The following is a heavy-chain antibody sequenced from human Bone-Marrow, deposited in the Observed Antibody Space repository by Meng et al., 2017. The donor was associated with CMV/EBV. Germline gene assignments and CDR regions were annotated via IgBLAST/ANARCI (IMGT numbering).Heavy chain of an antibody. Sequence: GESLKIPCAASGFTFSSYGMHWVRQAPGKGLEWVAFIRYDGSNKYYADSVKGRFTISRDNSKNTLYLQMNSLRAEDTAVYYCARGKGWLQSSPAGYWGQGTLVTVSS. CDR3: ARGKGWLQSSPAGY. J-gene: IGHJ4*02. CDR2: IRYDGSNK. CDR1: GFTFSSYG. D-gene: IGHD5-24*01. V-gene: IGHV3-30*02.